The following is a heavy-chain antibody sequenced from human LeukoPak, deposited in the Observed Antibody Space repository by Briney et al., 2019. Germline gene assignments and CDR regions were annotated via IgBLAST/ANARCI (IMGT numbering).Heavy chain of an antibody. CDR1: GGTFSSYA. Sequence: SVKLSCKASGGTFSSYAISWVRQAPGQGLEWMGRIIPIFGIANYAQKFQGRVTITADKSTSTAYMELSSLRSEDTAVYYCARDREGPDGYNFLFDYWGQGTLVTVSS. D-gene: IGHD5-24*01. CDR2: IIPIFGIA. J-gene: IGHJ4*02. V-gene: IGHV1-69*04. CDR3: ARDREGPDGYNFLFDY.